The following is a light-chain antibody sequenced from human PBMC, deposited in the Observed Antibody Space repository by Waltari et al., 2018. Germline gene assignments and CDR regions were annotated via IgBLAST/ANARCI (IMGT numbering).Light chain of an antibody. CDR1: SRDVGGYNY. J-gene: IGLJ2*01. CDR2: DVS. V-gene: IGLV2-14*03. CDR3: SSYISSDTLEL. Sequence: HSALTPPASVSGSPGPSLPIPCTGTSRDVGGYNYVSRYQQHPGKAPKLMIFDVSYRPSGISNRFSGSKSGNTASLTISGLQAEDEADYYCSSYISSDTLELFGGGTSLTVL.